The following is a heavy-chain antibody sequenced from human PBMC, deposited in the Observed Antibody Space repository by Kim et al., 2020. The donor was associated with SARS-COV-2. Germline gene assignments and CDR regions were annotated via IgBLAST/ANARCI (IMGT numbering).Heavy chain of an antibody. CDR3: ARDSGNLWFGVGIDY. Sequence: SETLSLTCTVSGGSISSGGYYWSWIRQHPGKGLEWIGYIYYSGSTYYNPSLKSRVTISVDTSKNQFSLKLSSVTAADTAVYYCARDSGNLWFGVGIDYWGQGTLVTVSS. J-gene: IGHJ4*02. CDR2: IYYSGST. D-gene: IGHD3-10*01. CDR1: GGSISSGGYY. V-gene: IGHV4-31*03.